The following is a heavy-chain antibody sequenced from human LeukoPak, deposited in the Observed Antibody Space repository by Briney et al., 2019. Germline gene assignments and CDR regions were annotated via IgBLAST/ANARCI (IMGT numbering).Heavy chain of an antibody. J-gene: IGHJ3*02. CDR1: VYTFTSYG. CDR2: ISAYNGNT. Sequence: ASVKVSCKASVYTFTSYGISWVRQAPGQGLEWMGWISAYNGNTNYAQKLQGRVTLTTDTSTSTANMEPRSLRSDDTAVYYWALRYFDWLSRFDAFDIWGQGTMVIVSS. V-gene: IGHV1-18*01. D-gene: IGHD3-9*01. CDR3: ALRYFDWLSRFDAFDI.